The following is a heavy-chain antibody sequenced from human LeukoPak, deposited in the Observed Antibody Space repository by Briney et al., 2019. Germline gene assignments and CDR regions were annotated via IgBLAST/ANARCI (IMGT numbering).Heavy chain of an antibody. CDR3: ARGVIAAAGFFDF. D-gene: IGHD6-13*01. J-gene: IGHJ4*02. V-gene: IGHV3-23*01. CDR2: ISGSGDST. CDR1: GFTFSSYT. Sequence: GGSLRPSCAASGFTFSSYTMSWVRQAPGKGLGWVSAISGSGDSTYYADSVKGRFTISRDNSKNTLFLQMNSLRAEDTAVYYCARGVIAAAGFFDFWGQGALVTVSS.